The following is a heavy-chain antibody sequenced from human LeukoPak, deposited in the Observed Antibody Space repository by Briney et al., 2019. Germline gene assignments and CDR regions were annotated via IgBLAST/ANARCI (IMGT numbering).Heavy chain of an antibody. Sequence: SETLSLTCSVSGDSISGFFLNWIRQSPQKGLEWIAVTHYSGTTNYNPSLKSRVTISIDTSRQQFFLKLSSVTAADTAVYYCVLAPNSNWFDFWGQGTRVTVSS. D-gene: IGHD2-8*01. CDR3: VLAPNSNWFDF. CDR2: THYSGTT. J-gene: IGHJ5*01. V-gene: IGHV4-59*12. CDR1: GDSISGFF.